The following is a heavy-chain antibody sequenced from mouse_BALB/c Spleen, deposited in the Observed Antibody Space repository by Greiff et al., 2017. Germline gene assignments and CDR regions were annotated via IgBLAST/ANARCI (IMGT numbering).Heavy chain of an antibody. CDR3: ARKRVYYGLDY. Sequence: QVQLQQSGAELVKPGASVKLSCKASGYTFTSYWMHWVKQRPGQGLEWIGEINPSNGRTNYNEKFKSKATLTVDKSSSTAYMQLSSLTSEDSAVYYCARKRVYYGLDYWGQGTTLTVSS. CDR1: GYTFTSYW. V-gene: IGHV1S81*02. CDR2: INPSNGRT. D-gene: IGHD2-1*01. J-gene: IGHJ2*01.